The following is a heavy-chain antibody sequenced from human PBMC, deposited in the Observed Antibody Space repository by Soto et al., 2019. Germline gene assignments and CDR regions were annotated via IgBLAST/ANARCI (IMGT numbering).Heavy chain of an antibody. J-gene: IGHJ6*02. CDR1: GGSISSYY. V-gene: IGHV4-59*01. CDR3: ARDAGYCSSTSCLYGMGV. CDR2: IYYSGST. D-gene: IGHD2-2*01. Sequence: SETLSLTCTVSGGSISSYYWSWIRQPPGKGLEWIGYIYYSGSTNYNPSLKSRVTISVDTSKNQFSLKLSSVTAADTAVYYCARDAGYCSSTSCLYGMGVWGQGTTVTVSS.